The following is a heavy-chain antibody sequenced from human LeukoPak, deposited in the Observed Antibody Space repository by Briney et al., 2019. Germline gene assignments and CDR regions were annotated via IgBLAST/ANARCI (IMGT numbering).Heavy chain of an antibody. CDR3: ARRGSFLVMGGFDI. CDR2: INHSGST. J-gene: IGHJ3*02. V-gene: IGHV4-34*01. Sequence: SETLSLTCAVYGGSFSGYYWSWIRQPPGKGLEWIGEINHSGSTNYNPSLNSRLTISVDKSKTQFSPKMTSMTAADSAVYYCARRGSFLVMGGFDIWGQGTMVAVSS. CDR1: GGSFSGYY. D-gene: IGHD3-16*01.